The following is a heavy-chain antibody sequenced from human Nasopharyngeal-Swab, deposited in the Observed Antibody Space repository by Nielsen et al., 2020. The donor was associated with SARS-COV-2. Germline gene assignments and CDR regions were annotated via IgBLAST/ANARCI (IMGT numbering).Heavy chain of an antibody. V-gene: IGHV4-59*01. D-gene: IGHD3-16*01. CDR3: AIGGGGSYYYGMDV. J-gene: IGHJ6*02. CDR2: IYYSGST. Sequence: WIRQPPGKGLEWIGYIYYSGSTNYNPSLKSRVTISVDTSKSQFSLKLSSVTAADTAVYYCAIGGGGSYYYGMDVRGQGTTVTVSS.